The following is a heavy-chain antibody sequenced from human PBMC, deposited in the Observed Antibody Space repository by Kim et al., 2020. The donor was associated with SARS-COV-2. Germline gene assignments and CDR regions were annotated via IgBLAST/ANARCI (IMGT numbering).Heavy chain of an antibody. CDR3: ARDQEQQLFSYYYGMDV. CDR1: GFTFSSYG. Sequence: GGSLRLSCAASGFTFSSYGMHWVRQAPGKGLEWVAVIWYDGSNKYYADSVKGRFTISRDNSKNTLYLQMNSLRAEDTAVYYCARDQEQQLFSYYYGMDVWGQGTTVTVSS. D-gene: IGHD6-13*01. CDR2: IWYDGSNK. V-gene: IGHV3-33*01. J-gene: IGHJ6*02.